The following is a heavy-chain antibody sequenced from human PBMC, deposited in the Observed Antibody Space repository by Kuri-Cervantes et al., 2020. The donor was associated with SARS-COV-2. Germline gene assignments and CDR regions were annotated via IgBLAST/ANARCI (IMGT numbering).Heavy chain of an antibody. CDR2: IYYSGST. Sequence: SETLSLTCTVSGGSISSYYWSWIRQPPGKGLEWIGYIYYSGSTNYNPSLKSRVTISVDTSKNQFSLKLSSVTAADTAVYYCARVTSGSYSPYFDYWGQGTLVTVSS. V-gene: IGHV4-59*12. J-gene: IGHJ4*02. CDR1: GGSISSYY. CDR3: ARVTSGSYSPYFDY. D-gene: IGHD1-26*01.